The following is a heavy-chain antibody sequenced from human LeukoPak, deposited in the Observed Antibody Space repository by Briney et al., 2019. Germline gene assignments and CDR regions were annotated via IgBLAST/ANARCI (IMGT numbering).Heavy chain of an antibody. D-gene: IGHD3-22*01. CDR3: ARDLSLTYYYDSSGYSTPLNWFDP. Sequence: GGSLRLSCAASGNYWMHWVRQAPGKGLVWVSHINSDGSWTSYADSVKGRFTISKDNAKNTLYLQMNSLRAEDTAVYYCARDLSLTYYYDSSGYSTPLNWFDPWGQGTLVTVSS. CDR1: GNYW. CDR2: INSDGSWT. J-gene: IGHJ5*02. V-gene: IGHV3-74*01.